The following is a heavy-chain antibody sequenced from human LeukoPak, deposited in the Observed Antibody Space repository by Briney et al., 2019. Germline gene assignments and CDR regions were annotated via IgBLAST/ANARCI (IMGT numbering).Heavy chain of an antibody. V-gene: IGHV3-21*01. CDR3: ARIQTKLLWFGELLIGMDV. Sequence: GGSLRLSCAASGFTFSSYSMNWVRQAPGKGLEWVSSISSSSSYIYYADSVKGRFTISRDNAKNSLYLQTNSLRAEDTAVYYCARIQTKLLWFGELLIGMDVWGQGTTVTVSS. CDR2: ISSSSSYI. D-gene: IGHD3-10*01. J-gene: IGHJ6*02. CDR1: GFTFSSYS.